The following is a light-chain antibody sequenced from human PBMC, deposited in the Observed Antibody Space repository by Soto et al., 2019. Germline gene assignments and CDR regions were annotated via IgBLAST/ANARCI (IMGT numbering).Light chain of an antibody. Sequence: QSALTQPASVSGSPGQSITISCTASSSHIGSSNLVSWYQHHSGKAPKLIIYEGNKRPSGVSNRFSGSKSGKTASLTISGPQAEDEGTYYCCSYAGSSPLYVFGTGTKLTVL. V-gene: IGLV2-23*01. CDR1: SSHIGSSNL. J-gene: IGLJ1*01. CDR3: CSYAGSSPLYV. CDR2: EGN.